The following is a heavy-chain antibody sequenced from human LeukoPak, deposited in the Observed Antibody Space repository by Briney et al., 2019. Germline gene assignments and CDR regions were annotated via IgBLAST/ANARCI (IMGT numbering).Heavy chain of an antibody. CDR3: ARGSYDFWSGKINWFDP. J-gene: IGHJ5*02. D-gene: IGHD3-3*01. CDR1: EFTFSSYS. CDR2: ITNSGNSK. Sequence: GGSLRLSCAASEFTFSSYSMNWVRQAPGKGLEWVSYITNSGNSKSYADSVKGRFTISRDNTKNSLYLQMNGLRAEDTAVYYCARGSYDFWSGKINWFDPWGQGTLVTVSS. V-gene: IGHV3-48*01.